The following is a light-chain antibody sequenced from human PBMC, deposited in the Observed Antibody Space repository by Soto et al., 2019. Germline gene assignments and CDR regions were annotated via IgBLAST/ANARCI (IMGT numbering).Light chain of an antibody. CDR3: QQYDTLPQA. CDR2: GAS. CDR1: QDINNY. Sequence: DIQMTQSPSSLSASVGDRVTITCQASQDINNYLNWYQHKPGKAPKLLIHGASNLQTGVPSRFSGRGSGTDFFFTISSLQPEDIATDYCQQYDTLPQAFGGGTKVEIK. J-gene: IGKJ4*01. V-gene: IGKV1-33*01.